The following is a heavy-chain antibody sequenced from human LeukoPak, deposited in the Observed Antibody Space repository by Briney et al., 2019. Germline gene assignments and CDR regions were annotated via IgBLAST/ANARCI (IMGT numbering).Heavy chain of an antibody. CDR2: IYHSGST. V-gene: IGHV4-30-2*01. D-gene: IGHD5/OR15-5a*01. J-gene: IGHJ5*02. Sequence: SETLSLTCAVSGGSISSGGYSWSWIRQPPGKGLEWIGYIYHSGSTYYNPSLKSRVTISVDRSKNQFSLKLSSVTAADTAVYYCARGVYDTQSTQSGRLTTPSMQHWFDPWGQGTLVTVSS. CDR1: GGSISSGGYS. CDR3: ARGVYDTQSTQSGRLTTPSMQHWFDP.